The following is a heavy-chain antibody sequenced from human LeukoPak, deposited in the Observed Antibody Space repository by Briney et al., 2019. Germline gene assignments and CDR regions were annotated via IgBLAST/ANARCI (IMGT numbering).Heavy chain of an antibody. CDR2: ISTDGSIT. V-gene: IGHV3-30*18. D-gene: IGHD5-12*01. CDR1: GFTFNSYD. Sequence: GRSLRLSCAASGFTFNSYDMHWVRQAPGKGLEWVADISTDGSITYYAGSVKGRFTFSRDNSKNTVYLQMNSLRPEDTAVYYCVKDQGSGGGYDFVFDYWGQGILVAVSS. J-gene: IGHJ4*02. CDR3: VKDQGSGGGYDFVFDY.